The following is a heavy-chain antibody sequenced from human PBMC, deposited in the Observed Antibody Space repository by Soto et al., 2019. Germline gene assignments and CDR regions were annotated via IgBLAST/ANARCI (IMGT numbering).Heavy chain of an antibody. Sequence: PGGSLRLSCAAPGLILSDAWINWVRQAPGKGLEWVGRIKSKTDGGTTDFAAPVKGRFAISRDDSRDVVYMEMYSLKTDDTAVYFCTTDSLFTGQLVRMDNWGHGTLVTVSS. CDR1: GLILSDAW. CDR2: IKSKTDGGTT. D-gene: IGHD3-9*01. V-gene: IGHV3-15*07. J-gene: IGHJ4*01. CDR3: TTDSLFTGQLVRMDN.